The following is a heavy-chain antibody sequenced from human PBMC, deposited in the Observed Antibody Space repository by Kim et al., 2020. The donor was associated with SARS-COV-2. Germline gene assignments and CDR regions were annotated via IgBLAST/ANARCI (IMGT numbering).Heavy chain of an antibody. Sequence: VKGRLTHSRDKDKNSLYVQMNSLRAEDTAVYYCARERSMGAFDIWGQGTMVTVSS. V-gene: IGHV3-48*03. J-gene: IGHJ3*02. CDR3: ARERSMGAFDI.